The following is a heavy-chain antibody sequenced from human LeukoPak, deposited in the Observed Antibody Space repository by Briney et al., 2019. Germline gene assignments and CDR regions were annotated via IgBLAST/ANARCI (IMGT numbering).Heavy chain of an antibody. V-gene: IGHV4-30-2*01. CDR3: AGARDSSSFPTDY. Sequence: PSQTLSLTCTVSGGSISSGGYYWSWIRQPPGKGLEWIGYIYHSGSTYYNPSLKSRVTISVDRSKNQFSLKLSSVTAADTAVYLCAGARDSSSFPTDYWGQGTLVTVSS. CDR1: GGSISSGGYY. CDR2: IYHSGST. J-gene: IGHJ4*02. D-gene: IGHD6-13*01.